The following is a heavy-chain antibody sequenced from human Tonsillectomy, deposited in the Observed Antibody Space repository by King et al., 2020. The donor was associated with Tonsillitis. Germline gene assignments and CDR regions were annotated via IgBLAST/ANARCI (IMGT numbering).Heavy chain of an antibody. J-gene: IGHJ5*02. CDR2: ISDDESNK. D-gene: IGHD3-22*01. CDR3: ARRAPYYDSSGYSYWFAP. V-gene: IGHV3-33*05. CDR1: GFTFSSYG. Sequence: VQLVESGGGVVQPGRSLRLSCAASGFTFSSYGMHWVXQAPGKGLEWVAVISDDESNKYYADSVEGRFTISRDNSRNTLYLQMNSLRAEDTAVYYCARRAPYYDSSGYSYWFAPWGQGTLVTVSS.